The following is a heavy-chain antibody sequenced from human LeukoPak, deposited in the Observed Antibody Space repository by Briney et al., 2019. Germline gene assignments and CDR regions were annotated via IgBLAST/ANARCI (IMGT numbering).Heavy chain of an antibody. CDR3: ARAANYDFWSGDFDY. Sequence: GGSLRLSCSASGFTFSSYAMHWVRQAPGKGLEYVSAISSNGGSTYYADSVKGRFTISRDNSKNTLYLQMNSLRAEDTAVYYCARAANYDFWSGDFDYWGQGTLVTVSS. CDR1: GFTFSSYA. D-gene: IGHD3-3*01. J-gene: IGHJ4*02. CDR2: ISSNGGST. V-gene: IGHV3-64*04.